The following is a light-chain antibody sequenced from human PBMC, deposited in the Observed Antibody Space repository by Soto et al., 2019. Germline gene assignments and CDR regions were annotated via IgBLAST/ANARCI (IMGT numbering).Light chain of an antibody. CDR1: QGISNY. Sequence: DIQMTQSPSSLSASVGDRVTITCRASQGISNYLGWYQQKPGEVPKLLIYGASTLHSGVPSRFSGSGSGTDFTLTISSLQPEDVASYYGQKCGGAPYSFGQGSKLEIK. CDR2: GAS. V-gene: IGKV1-27*01. CDR3: QKCGGAPYS. J-gene: IGKJ2*03.